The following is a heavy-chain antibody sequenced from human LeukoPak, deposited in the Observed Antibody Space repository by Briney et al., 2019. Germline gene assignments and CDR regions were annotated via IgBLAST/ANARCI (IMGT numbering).Heavy chain of an antibody. CDR3: ARDPGVGPLND. CDR2: MSVYSGNA. J-gene: IGHJ4*02. V-gene: IGHV1-18*01. Sequence: ASVKVSCKASGYIFSDYSIAWVRQAPGQGLERMGWMSVYSGNAKYAPKLHGRVTMTADTSTNTAYMELRSLTSDDTGLYFCARDPGVGPLNDWGQGTLVIVS. CDR1: GYIFSDYS.